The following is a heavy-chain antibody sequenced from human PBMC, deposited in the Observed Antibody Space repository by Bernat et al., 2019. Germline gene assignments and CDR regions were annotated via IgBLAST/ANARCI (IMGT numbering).Heavy chain of an antibody. CDR1: GFTFSIYG. V-gene: IGHV3-33*01. D-gene: IGHD5-18*01. CDR3: ARESSDVDTAMAPLLDSMGFDP. Sequence: QVQLVESGGGVVQPGRSLRLSCAASGFTFSIYGMHCVRQAPGKGLEWVAVIWYDGSKKYYADSVKGRFTISRDNSKNTLYLQMNSLRAEDTAVYYCARESSDVDTAMAPLLDSMGFDPWGQGTLVTVSS. J-gene: IGHJ5*02. CDR2: IWYDGSKK.